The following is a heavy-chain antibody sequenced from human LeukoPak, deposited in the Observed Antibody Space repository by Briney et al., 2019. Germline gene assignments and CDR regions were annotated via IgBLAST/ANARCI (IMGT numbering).Heavy chain of an antibody. D-gene: IGHD4-17*01. CDR2: ISSSSSYI. V-gene: IGHV3-21*01. J-gene: IGHJ4*02. CDR1: GFTFSSYS. Sequence: GGSLRLSCAASGFTFSSYSMNWVRQAPGKGLEWVSSISSSSSYIYYADSVKGRFTISRDNAKNSLYLQMNSLRAEDTAVYYCARTTAEWLASEYYFDYWGQGTLVTVSS. CDR3: ARTTAEWLASEYYFDY.